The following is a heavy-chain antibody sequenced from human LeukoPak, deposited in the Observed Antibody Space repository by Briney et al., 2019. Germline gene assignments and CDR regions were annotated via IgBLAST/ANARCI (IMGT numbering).Heavy chain of an antibody. Sequence: PSETLSLTCTVSGGSISSSDYYWGWIRQPPGKGLEWIGSIYYSGITYYNPSLKSRVTISLDTSNNQFSLKLSSVTAADTAVYFCAREKGPVTDFDYWGQGTLVTVSS. CDR3: AREKGPVTDFDY. J-gene: IGHJ4*02. D-gene: IGHD3-10*01. CDR1: GGSISSSDYY. V-gene: IGHV4-39*07. CDR2: IYYSGIT.